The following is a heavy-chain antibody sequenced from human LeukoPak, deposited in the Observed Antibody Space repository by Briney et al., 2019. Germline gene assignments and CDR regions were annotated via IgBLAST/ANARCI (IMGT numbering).Heavy chain of an antibody. J-gene: IGHJ4*02. CDR2: IYYSGST. CDR3: ARVVLTTVELRFDY. CDR1: GGSISSGGYY. Sequence: SQTLSLTCTVSGGSISSGGYYGSWIRQHPGKGLEWIGYIYYSGSTDYNPSLKRRVTISVDTSKNQFSLHLSSVTAADTAVYYCARVVLTTVELRFDYWGQGSLVTVSS. D-gene: IGHD4-11*01. V-gene: IGHV4-31*03.